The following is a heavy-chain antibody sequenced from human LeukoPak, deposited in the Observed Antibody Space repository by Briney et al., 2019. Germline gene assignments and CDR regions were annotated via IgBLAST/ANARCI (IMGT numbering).Heavy chain of an antibody. CDR2: IIPIFGTA. Sequence: SVKVSCKASGGTFSSYAISWVRQAPGQGLEWMGGIIPIFGTANYAQKFQGRVTITADESTGTAYMELSSLRSEDTAVYYCASGFLTIFGRVTYMDVWGKGTTVTVSS. CDR1: GGTFSSYA. D-gene: IGHD3-3*01. V-gene: IGHV1-69*01. J-gene: IGHJ6*03. CDR3: ASGFLTIFGRVTYMDV.